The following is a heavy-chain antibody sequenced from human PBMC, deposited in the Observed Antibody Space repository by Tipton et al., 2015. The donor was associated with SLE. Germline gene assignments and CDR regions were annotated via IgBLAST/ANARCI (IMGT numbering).Heavy chain of an antibody. Sequence: TLSLTCTVSGGSISSGSYYWSWIRQPAGKGLEWIGYIYTSGSTYYNPSLKSRVTISVDTSKNQFSLKLSSVTAADTAVYYCARDSAGIAARPGYWGQGTLVTVSS. D-gene: IGHD6-6*01. V-gene: IGHV4-61*09. CDR2: IYTSGST. J-gene: IGHJ4*02. CDR1: GGSISSGSYY. CDR3: ARDSAGIAARPGY.